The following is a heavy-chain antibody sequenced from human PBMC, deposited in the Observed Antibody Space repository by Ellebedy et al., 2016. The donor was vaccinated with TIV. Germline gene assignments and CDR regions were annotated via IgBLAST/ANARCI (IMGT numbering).Heavy chain of an antibody. CDR3: ARDVWGGGWA. CDR1: GFTFGCCA. J-gene: IGHJ5*02. D-gene: IGHD6-19*01. V-gene: IGHV3-7*01. CDR2: IKQDGSEK. Sequence: GESLKISCAASGFTFGCCAMSWFRLAPGTGLEWVANIKQDGSEKYYVDSVKGRFTISRDNAKNSVYLQLSSLGAEDTAVYYCARDVWGGGWAWGQGTPVTVSS.